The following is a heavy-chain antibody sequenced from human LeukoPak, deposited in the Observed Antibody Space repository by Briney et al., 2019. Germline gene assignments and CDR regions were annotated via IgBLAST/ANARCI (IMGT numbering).Heavy chain of an antibody. CDR2: ISSSSSTI. Sequence: GGSLRLSCAASGFTFSSYSMNWVRQAPGKGLEWVSYISSSSSTIYYADSVKGRFTISRDNSKNTLYLQMNSLRAEDTAVYYCANDYGDFDAFDIWGRGTMVTVSS. J-gene: IGHJ3*02. CDR1: GFTFSSYS. D-gene: IGHD4-17*01. CDR3: ANDYGDFDAFDI. V-gene: IGHV3-48*01.